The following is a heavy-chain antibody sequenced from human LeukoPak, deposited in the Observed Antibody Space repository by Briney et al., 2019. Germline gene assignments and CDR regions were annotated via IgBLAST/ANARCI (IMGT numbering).Heavy chain of an antibody. J-gene: IGHJ4*02. CDR2: VYTGGST. V-gene: IGHV3-53*01. Sequence: TGGSLRLSCAASGFTVSSNYMTWVRQAPGKGLEWVSVVYTGGSTYSADSVKGRFTISRDNSKNTLYLQMNSLRAEDTAVYYCARGLAAACLYFDYWGQGTLVTVSS. CDR1: GFTVSSNY. CDR3: ARGLAAACLYFDY. D-gene: IGHD6-13*01.